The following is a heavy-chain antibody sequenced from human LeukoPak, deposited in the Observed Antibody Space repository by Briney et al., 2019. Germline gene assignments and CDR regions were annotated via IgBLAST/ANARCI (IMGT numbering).Heavy chain of an antibody. D-gene: IGHD2-2*01. J-gene: IGHJ5*02. CDR3: ARGRKVPAAMGNWFDP. CDR2: ISSSGSTI. V-gene: IGHV3-48*03. CDR1: GFTFSSYE. Sequence: PGGSLRLPCAASGFTFSSYEMNWVRQAPGKGLEWVSYISSSGSTIYYADSVKGRFTISRDNAKNSVFLQMNTLRAEDTAVYYCARGRKVPAAMGNWFDPWGQGTLVTVSS.